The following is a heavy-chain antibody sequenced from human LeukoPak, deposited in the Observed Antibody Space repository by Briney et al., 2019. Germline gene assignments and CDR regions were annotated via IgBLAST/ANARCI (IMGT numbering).Heavy chain of an antibody. D-gene: IGHD5-12*01. J-gene: IGHJ4*02. CDR1: GGSISSYY. CDR3: SGDGVATGPLDY. Sequence: SETLSLTCTVSGGSISSYYWSWIRQPAGKGLEWIGRIYTSWSTDYNPSLKSRVTMSVDTSKNQFSLKLSSVTAADTAVYYCSGDGVATGPLDYWGQGTLVTVSS. V-gene: IGHV4-4*07. CDR2: IYTSWST.